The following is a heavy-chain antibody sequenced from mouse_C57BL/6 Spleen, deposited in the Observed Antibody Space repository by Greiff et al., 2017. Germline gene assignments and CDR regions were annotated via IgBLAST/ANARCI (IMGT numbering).Heavy chain of an antibody. CDR3: AREGGGFAY. J-gene: IGHJ3*01. Sequence: VQLQQSGAELVKPGTSVKLSCKASGYAFTNYLIKWVKQRPGQGLEWIGLINPGSGSTNYNEKFKGKATLTADKSSSTAYMQLSSLTSEDSAVYWWAREGGGFAYGGEGTLVTVSA. CDR2: INPGSGST. V-gene: IGHV1-54*01. CDR1: GYAFTNYL.